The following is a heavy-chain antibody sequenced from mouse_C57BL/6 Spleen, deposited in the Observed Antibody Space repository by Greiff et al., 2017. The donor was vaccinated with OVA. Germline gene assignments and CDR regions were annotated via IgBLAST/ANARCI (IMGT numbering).Heavy chain of an antibody. V-gene: IGHV1-64*01. CDR1: GYTFTSYW. J-gene: IGHJ2*01. CDR2: IHPNSGST. Sequence: QVHVKQPGAELVKPGASVKLSCKASGYTFTSYWMHWVKQRPGQGLEWIGMIHPNSGSTNYNEKFKSKATLTVDKSSSTAYMQLSSLTSEDSAVYYCAREAGSAYYFDYWGQGTTLTVSS. CDR3: AREAGSAYYFDY. D-gene: IGHD1-1*02.